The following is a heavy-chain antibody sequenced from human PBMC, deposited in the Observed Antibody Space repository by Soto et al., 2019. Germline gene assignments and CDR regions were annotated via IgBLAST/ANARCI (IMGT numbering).Heavy chain of an antibody. CDR3: AREVGYGDFSAALLD. CDR2: IITLFGTA. Sequence: VQLMQSGAEVKQPGSSVKVSCKASGGTFSSHSINXXRQAPGQXLXXMGGIITLFGTANYAQNFQGRVTITADQSTSTAYMKLNSLRSDDTAVYYCAREVGYGDFSAALLDWGQGTLVTVSS. CDR1: GGTFSSHS. V-gene: IGHV1-69*01. J-gene: IGHJ4*02. D-gene: IGHD4-17*01.